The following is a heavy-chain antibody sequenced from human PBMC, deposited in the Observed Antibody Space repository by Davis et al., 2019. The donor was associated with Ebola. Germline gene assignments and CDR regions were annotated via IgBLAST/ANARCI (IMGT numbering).Heavy chain of an antibody. Sequence: MPSETLSLTCTVSGGSISSYYWSWIRQPPGKGLEWIGYIYYSGSTNYNPSLKSRVTISVDTSKNQFSLKLSSVTAADTAVYYCARGGYDFWSGPGNWFDPWGQGTLVTVSS. CDR2: IYYSGST. D-gene: IGHD3-3*01. J-gene: IGHJ5*02. V-gene: IGHV4-59*01. CDR3: ARGGYDFWSGPGNWFDP. CDR1: GGSISSYY.